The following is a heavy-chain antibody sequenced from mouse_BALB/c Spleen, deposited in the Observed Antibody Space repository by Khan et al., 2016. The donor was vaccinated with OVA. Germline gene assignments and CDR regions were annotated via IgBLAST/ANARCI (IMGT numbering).Heavy chain of an antibody. Sequence: EVQLQESGPGLVKPSQSLSLTCTVTGYSITSDYAWNWIRQFPGNKLEWMGYISYSGSTNYNPALKSRISFTRDTSKNQFFLQLNSVTTEDKDTDYCARDGSRYNYAMDYWGQGTSVTVSS. CDR1: GYSITSDYA. CDR3: ARDGSRYNYAMDY. V-gene: IGHV3-2*02. D-gene: IGHD2-3*01. CDR2: ISYSGST. J-gene: IGHJ4*01.